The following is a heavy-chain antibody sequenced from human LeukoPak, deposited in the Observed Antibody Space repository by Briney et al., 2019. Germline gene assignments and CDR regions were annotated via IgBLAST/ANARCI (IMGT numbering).Heavy chain of an antibody. V-gene: IGHV3-23*01. J-gene: IGHJ4*02. CDR3: AKGLRDGYNQRFEY. CDR2: ISGSGVGT. D-gene: IGHD5-24*01. CDR1: GFTFSSYA. Sequence: PGGSLRLSCAVSGFTFSSYAMSWVRQAPGKGLEWVSAISGSGVGTFYADSVKGRFTISRDNSKNTLYLQMSSLRAEDTAVYYCAKGLRDGYNQRFEYWGQGTLVTVSS.